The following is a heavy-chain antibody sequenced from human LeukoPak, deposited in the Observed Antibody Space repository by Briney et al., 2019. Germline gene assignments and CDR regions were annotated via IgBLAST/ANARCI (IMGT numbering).Heavy chain of an antibody. D-gene: IGHD6-13*01. CDR1: GFDLTTHA. CDR3: ARCMVLSQGWCNWFDP. V-gene: IGHV3-23*01. J-gene: IGHJ5*02. Sequence: GGSLRLSCAASGFDLTTHAMTWVRQAPAKGLEWVSCIRIGGGGTYYADSMKGRFTISRDNSENTLHLQMNNLRVEDTARYFCARCMVLSQGWCNWFDPWGQGTLVTISS. CDR2: IRIGGGGT.